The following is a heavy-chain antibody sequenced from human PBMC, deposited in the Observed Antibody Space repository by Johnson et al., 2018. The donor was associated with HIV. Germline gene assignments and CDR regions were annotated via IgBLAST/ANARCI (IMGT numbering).Heavy chain of an antibody. D-gene: IGHD5-24*01. CDR1: GFTFSSYA. V-gene: IGHV3-23*04. Sequence: VQLVESGGGLVQPGGSLRLSCAASGFTFSSYAMSWVRQAPGTGLEWVSAVSGSGGSTYYADSVKGRFTISRDNSKNTLYLQLNSLRAEDTDAYYCARQFPLADAFDIWGQGTMVTVSS. CDR2: VSGSGGST. CDR3: ARQFPLADAFDI. J-gene: IGHJ3*02.